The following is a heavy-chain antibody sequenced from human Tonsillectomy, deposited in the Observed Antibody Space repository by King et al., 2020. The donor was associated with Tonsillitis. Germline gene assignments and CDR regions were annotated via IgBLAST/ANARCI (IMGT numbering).Heavy chain of an antibody. CDR3: AKNRDSSCWDLAQDFFDY. CDR2: ISGGGGST. V-gene: IGHV3-23*04. J-gene: IGHJ4*02. CDR1: GFTFSSYA. Sequence: VQLVESGGGFVQPGGSLRLSCAASGFTFSSYAMSWVRLAPGKGLEWVSAISGGGGSTYYADSVKGRFTISRDNSKNTLYLQMNSLGAEDTAIYYCAKNRDSSCWDLAQDFFDYWGQGTLVTVSS. D-gene: IGHD6-19*01.